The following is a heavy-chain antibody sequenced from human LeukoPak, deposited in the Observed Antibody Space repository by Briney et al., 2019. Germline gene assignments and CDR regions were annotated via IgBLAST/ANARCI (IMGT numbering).Heavy chain of an antibody. D-gene: IGHD3-22*01. CDR3: ATSNDYYDSSGSFSYYFDY. J-gene: IGHJ4*01. Sequence: GGSLRLSCAASGFTFDDYAMHWVRQAPGKGLEWVSGISWNSGSIGYADSVKGRFTISRDNAKNSLYLQMNSLTSEDTAVYYCATSNDYYDSSGSFSYYFDYWGHGTLVTVSS. V-gene: IGHV3-9*01. CDR1: GFTFDDYA. CDR2: ISWNSGSI.